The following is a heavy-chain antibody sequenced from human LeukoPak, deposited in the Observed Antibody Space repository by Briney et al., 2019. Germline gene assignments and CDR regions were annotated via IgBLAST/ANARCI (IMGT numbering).Heavy chain of an antibody. CDR1: GYTFTSYD. Sequence: GASVTVSCTASGYTFTSYDINWVRQATGQGLEWMGWMNPNSGNTGYAQKFQGRVTMTRNTSISTAYMELSSLRSEDTAVYYCARGRTVTIYYYYYGMDVWGQGTTVTVSS. CDR2: MNPNSGNT. J-gene: IGHJ6*02. CDR3: ARGRTVTIYYYYYGMDV. D-gene: IGHD5-18*01. V-gene: IGHV1-8*01.